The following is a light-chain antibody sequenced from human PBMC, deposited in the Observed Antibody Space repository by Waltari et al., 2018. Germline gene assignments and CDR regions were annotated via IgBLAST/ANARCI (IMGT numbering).Light chain of an antibody. CDR3: SSYTSSSTLDVV. CDR1: SSDVGGYNY. J-gene: IGLJ2*01. CDR2: DVS. Sequence: QSALTQPASVSGSPGQSITISCTGTSSDVGGYNYVSWYQQHPGKAPKLMIYDVSNRPSGVSKRFSSFKSGNMASLTISGLQAEDEADYYCSSYTSSSTLDVVFGGGTKLTVL. V-gene: IGLV2-14*03.